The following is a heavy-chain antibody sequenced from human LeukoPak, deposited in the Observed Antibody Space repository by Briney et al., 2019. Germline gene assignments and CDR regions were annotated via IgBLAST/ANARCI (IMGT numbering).Heavy chain of an antibody. CDR3: ARDLYWGELDPYAFDI. D-gene: IGHD1-26*01. CDR2: ISAYNGNT. CDR1: GYTLTELS. Sequence: ASVKVSCKVSGYTLTELSMHWVRQAPGQGLEWMGWISAYNGNTNYAQKLQGRVTMTTDTSTSTAYMELRSLRSDDTAVYYCARDLYWGELDPYAFDIWGQGTMVTVSS. J-gene: IGHJ3*02. V-gene: IGHV1-18*01.